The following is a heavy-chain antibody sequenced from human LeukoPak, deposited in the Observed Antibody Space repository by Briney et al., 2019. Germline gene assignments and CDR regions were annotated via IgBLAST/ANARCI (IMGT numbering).Heavy chain of an antibody. Sequence: PGGSLRLSCAASGFTFSNYDMHWVRQATGKGLEWVSAFHTAGDTHYSGSVKGRFATSRENAKNSFYLQMNNLRAGDTAVYYCARGSCSSSCCYERLNGLDVWGQGTPVTVSS. CDR3: ARGSCSSSCCYERLNGLDV. CDR1: GFTFSNYD. V-gene: IGHV3-13*01. CDR2: FHTAGDT. D-gene: IGHD2-2*01. J-gene: IGHJ6*02.